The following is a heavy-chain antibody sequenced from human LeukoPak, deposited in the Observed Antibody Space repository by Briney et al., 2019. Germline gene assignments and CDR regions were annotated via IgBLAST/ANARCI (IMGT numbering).Heavy chain of an antibody. CDR3: ARELRGDIVDPWLQFRRGVIDY. J-gene: IGHJ4*02. CDR1: GYTFTGYY. D-gene: IGHD5-24*01. V-gene: IGHV1-46*01. CDR2: INPSGGST. Sequence: ASVKVSCKTSGYTFTGYYIHWVRQAPGQGLEWMGKINPSGGSTSYAQKFQGRVTMTRDMSTSTVYMELSSLRSEDTAVYYCARELRGDIVDPWLQFRRGVIDYWGQGTLVTVSS.